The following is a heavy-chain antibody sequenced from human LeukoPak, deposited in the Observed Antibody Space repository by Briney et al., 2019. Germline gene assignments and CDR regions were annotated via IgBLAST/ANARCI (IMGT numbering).Heavy chain of an antibody. CDR3: AKLEGYCSSSTSHGNWYFDR. D-gene: IGHD2-2*01. Sequence: GGSLRLSCAASGYTFSIYAMTWVRQAPGKGLECVSTMIGSGDTIYYADSVKGRFTISRDNSKNTLYLQMNSLRAEDTALYYTAKLEGYCSSSTSHGNWYFDRWGRGTLVTVSS. CDR1: GYTFSIYA. CDR2: MIGSGDTI. J-gene: IGHJ2*01. V-gene: IGHV3-23*01.